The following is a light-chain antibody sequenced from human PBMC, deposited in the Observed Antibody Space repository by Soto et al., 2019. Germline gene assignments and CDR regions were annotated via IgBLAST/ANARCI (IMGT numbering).Light chain of an antibody. CDR3: QHYNIYSEA. CDR1: QTISSW. V-gene: IGKV1-5*03. CDR2: KAS. J-gene: IGKJ1*01. Sequence: DIQMTQSPSTLSGSVGDRVTITCRASQTISSWLAWYQQKPGKAPKLLIYKASTLKSGVPSRFSGSGSRTEFTLTISSLQPDDFATYYCQHYNIYSEAFGQGTKVELK.